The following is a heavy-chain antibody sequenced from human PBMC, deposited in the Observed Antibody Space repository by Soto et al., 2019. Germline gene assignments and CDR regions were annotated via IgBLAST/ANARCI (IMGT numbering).Heavy chain of an antibody. CDR1: SGTISSSNW. CDR3: AGLGMVAAHREFDP. J-gene: IGHJ5*02. D-gene: IGHD2-15*01. CDR2: INQSGSP. V-gene: IGHV4-4*02. Sequence: QVQLQEWGPGLVKPSGTLSLTCAVSSGTISSSNWWTWVRQPPGKGLEWIGEINQSGSPNYNPSLRSQVTISVDKSKSHFVLKMSSVTAADTAIYYCAGLGMVAAHREFDPWGQGTLVTVSS.